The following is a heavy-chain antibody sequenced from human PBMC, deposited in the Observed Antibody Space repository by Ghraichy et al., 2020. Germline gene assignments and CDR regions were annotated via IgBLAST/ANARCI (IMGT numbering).Heavy chain of an antibody. D-gene: IGHD2-2*02. CDR3: AKAPIRAAIGRFFDY. J-gene: IGHJ4*02. V-gene: IGHV3-9*01. CDR2: ISWNSNII. Sequence: GGSLRLSCAVTGFSFDDYAMHWVRQAPGKGLEWVSGISWNSNIIAYAGSVKGRFTISRDNAKNSLYLEINSLRSEDTAFYYCAKAPIRAAIGRFFDYWSQGTLVTVSS. CDR1: GFSFDDYA.